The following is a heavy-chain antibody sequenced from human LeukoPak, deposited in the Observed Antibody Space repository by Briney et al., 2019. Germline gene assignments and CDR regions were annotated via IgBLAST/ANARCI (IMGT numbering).Heavy chain of an antibody. CDR2: ISGSGGST. CDR3: AKDRAPASIVVALFDR. V-gene: IGHV3-23*01. CDR1: GFTVSSYA. J-gene: IGHJ5*02. Sequence: PGGSLRLSCAASGFTVSSYAMSWVRQAPGKGLEWVSAISGSGGSTYYADSVKGRFTISRDNSKNTLYQQMSSLRAEDTAVYYCAKDRAPASIVVALFDRWVQGTLVAVS. D-gene: IGHD6-19*01.